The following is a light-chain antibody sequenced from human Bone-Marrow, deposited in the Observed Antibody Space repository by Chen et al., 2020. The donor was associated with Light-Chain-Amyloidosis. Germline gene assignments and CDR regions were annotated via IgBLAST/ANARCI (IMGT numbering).Light chain of an antibody. J-gene: IGKJ4*01. V-gene: IGKV3-20*01. CDR1: QTISSNY. Sequence: EIVLTQSPGTLSLSPGEGANLSCRASQTISSNYLTWYQQNFGQAPRLLIYGSSSRATGITDRFTGSESGTDFTLSINRLEPEDFAMYYCQQYGTSPLTFGGGTKVEIK. CDR3: QQYGTSPLT. CDR2: GSS.